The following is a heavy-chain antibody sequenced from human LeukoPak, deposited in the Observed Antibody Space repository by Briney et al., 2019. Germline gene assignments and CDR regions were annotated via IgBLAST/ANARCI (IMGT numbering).Heavy chain of an antibody. J-gene: IGHJ4*02. Sequence: QPSETLSLTCAVYGGSFSGYYWSWIRQPPGKGLEWIGEINHSGSTNYNPSLKSRVTISVDTSKNQFSLKLSSVTAADTAVYYCASYMYYDFWSGYGWGQGTLVTVSS. V-gene: IGHV4-34*01. CDR3: ASYMYYDFWSGYG. CDR2: INHSGST. CDR1: GGSFSGYY. D-gene: IGHD3-3*01.